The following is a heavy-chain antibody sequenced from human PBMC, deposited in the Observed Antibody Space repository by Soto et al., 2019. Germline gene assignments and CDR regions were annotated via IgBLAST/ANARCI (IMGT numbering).Heavy chain of an antibody. Sequence: ASVKVSCKASGYTFNRYYMHWVRQAPGPGLEWMGWISPHTGGTTYAQKFQGRVTLSRDTSINTANLELSSLRFDDAAVYFCARERFQVISDGMDVWGQGTTVTVSS. CDR2: ISPHTGGT. J-gene: IGHJ6*02. V-gene: IGHV1-2*02. CDR3: ARERFQVISDGMDV. D-gene: IGHD2-21*01. CDR1: GYTFNRYY.